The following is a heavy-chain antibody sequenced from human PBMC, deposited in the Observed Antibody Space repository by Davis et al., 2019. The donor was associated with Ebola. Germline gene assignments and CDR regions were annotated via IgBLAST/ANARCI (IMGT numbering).Heavy chain of an antibody. D-gene: IGHD5-18*01. V-gene: IGHV3-15*01. CDR1: GFTFSRYS. J-gene: IGHJ5*02. CDR2: IKSKTDGGTT. Sequence: GESLKISCAASGFTFSRYSMSWVRQAPGKGLEWVGRIKSKTDGGTTDYAAPVKGRFTISRDDSKNTLYLQMNSLKTEDTAMYYCTQVGYSLPNNWFDPWGQGTLVTVSS. CDR3: TQVGYSLPNNWFDP.